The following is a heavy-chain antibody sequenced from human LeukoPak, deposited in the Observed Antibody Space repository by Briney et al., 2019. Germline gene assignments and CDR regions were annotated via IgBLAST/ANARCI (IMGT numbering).Heavy chain of an antibody. V-gene: IGHV4-59*08. CDR3: ARLHPDTSLTPYYYYIYV. J-gene: IGHJ6*03. Sequence: PSETLCLTCTVSGGSISGHYWSWIRQPPGKGLEWIGYIYYSGSTNYNPSLKSRATISVDTSMNQFSLMLSSVTAADTAVYYCARLHPDTSLTPYYYYIYVWGKGTTVTVSS. D-gene: IGHD5-18*01. CDR2: IYYSGST. CDR1: GGSISGHY.